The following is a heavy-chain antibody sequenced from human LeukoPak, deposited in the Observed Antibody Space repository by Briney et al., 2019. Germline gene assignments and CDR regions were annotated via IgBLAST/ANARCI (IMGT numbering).Heavy chain of an antibody. D-gene: IGHD3-16*02. V-gene: IGHV3-48*03. CDR1: GFTFSSYE. CDR3: ARAYDYVWGSYRYTDY. Sequence: GGSLRLSCAASGFTFSSYEMNWVRQAPGKGLEWVSYISSSGSTIYYADSVKGRFTIPRDNAKNSLYLQMNSLRAEDTAVYYCARAYDYVWGSYRYTDYWGQGTLVTVSS. J-gene: IGHJ4*02. CDR2: ISSSGSTI.